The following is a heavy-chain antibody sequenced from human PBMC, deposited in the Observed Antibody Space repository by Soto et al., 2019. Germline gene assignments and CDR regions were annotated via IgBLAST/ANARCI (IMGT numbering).Heavy chain of an antibody. CDR3: ARGEAARTYYYYYYGMDV. CDR1: GGTFSSYA. Sequence: QVQLVQSGAEVKKPGSSVKVSCKASGGTFSSYAISWVRQAPGQGLEWMGGIIPIFGTANYAQKFQGRVTITADESTSTAYMELSSLRSEDTAVYYCARGEAARTYYYYYYGMDVWGQGTTVTVSS. V-gene: IGHV1-69*12. CDR2: IIPIFGTA. J-gene: IGHJ6*02. D-gene: IGHD6-6*01.